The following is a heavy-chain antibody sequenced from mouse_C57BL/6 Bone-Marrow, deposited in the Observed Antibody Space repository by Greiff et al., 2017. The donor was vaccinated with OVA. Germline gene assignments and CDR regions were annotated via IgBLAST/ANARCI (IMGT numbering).Heavy chain of an antibody. CDR1: GYTFTDYY. CDR3: ARTVVARGDDY. D-gene: IGHD1-1*01. V-gene: IGHV1-26*01. Sequence: EVKLQQSGPELVKPGASVKISCKASGYTFTDYYMNWVKQSHGKSLEWIGDINPNNGGTSYNQKFKGKATLTVDKSSSTAYMELRSLTSEDSAVYYCARTVVARGDDYWGQGTTLTVSS. CDR2: INPNNGGT. J-gene: IGHJ2*01.